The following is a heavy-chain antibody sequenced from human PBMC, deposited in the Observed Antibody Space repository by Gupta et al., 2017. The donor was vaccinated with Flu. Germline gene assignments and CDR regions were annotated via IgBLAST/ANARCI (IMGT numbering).Heavy chain of an antibody. J-gene: IGHJ6*02. CDR2: INHSGET. CDR1: GGSFTPYY. CDR3: ARGRWVRVQLYFYSVLDV. Sequence: QVQLQQWGAGLLKSSETLSLSCAVYGGSFTPYYWTWVRQSPGGGLEWIGEINHSGETKYNPSLKSRVTISVDTSKNQFSLELSSVTDADTAVYYCARGRWVRVQLYFYSVLDVWGLGTTVSVSS. V-gene: IGHV4-34*01. D-gene: IGHD2-21*02.